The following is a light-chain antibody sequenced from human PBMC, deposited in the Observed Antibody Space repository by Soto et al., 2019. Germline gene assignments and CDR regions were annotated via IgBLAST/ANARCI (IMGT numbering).Light chain of an antibody. Sequence: QLVLTQPASLSASPGASASLTCTLRSGINVGTYRIYWYQQKPGSPPQYLLRYKSDSDKQQGSGVPSRFSGSKDASANAGTLLISGLQSEDEADYYCMIWHSSAWVFGGGTKLTVL. CDR1: SGINVGTYR. J-gene: IGLJ3*02. V-gene: IGLV5-45*01. CDR3: MIWHSSAWV. CDR2: YKSDSDK.